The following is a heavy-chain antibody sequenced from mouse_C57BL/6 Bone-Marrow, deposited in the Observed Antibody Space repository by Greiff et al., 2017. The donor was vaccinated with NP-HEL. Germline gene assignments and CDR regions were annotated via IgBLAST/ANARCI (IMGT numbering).Heavy chain of an antibody. Sequence: QVQLQQSGPELVKPGASVKISCKASGYAFSSSWMNWVKQRPGKGLEWIGRIYPGDGDTNYNGKFKGKATLTADKSSSTAYMQLSSLTSEDSAVYFCARYSHYYGSSYDYFDYWGQGTTLTVSS. CDR2: IYPGDGDT. D-gene: IGHD1-1*01. J-gene: IGHJ2*01. CDR1: GYAFSSSW. V-gene: IGHV1-82*01. CDR3: ARYSHYYGSSYDYFDY.